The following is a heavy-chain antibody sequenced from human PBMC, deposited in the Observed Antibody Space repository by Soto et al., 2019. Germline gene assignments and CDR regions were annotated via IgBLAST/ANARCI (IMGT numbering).Heavy chain of an antibody. D-gene: IGHD2-2*01. CDR3: AGTVPATPRYYYYGMDV. CDR1: GYTFTSYA. Sequence: ASVKVSCKASGYTFTSYAMHWVRQAPGQRLEWMGWINAGNGKTKYSQKFQCRVTITRDTSASTAYMELSSMRSEDTAVYYCAGTVPATPRYYYYGMDVWGQGTTVTVSS. J-gene: IGHJ6*02. V-gene: IGHV1-3*01. CDR2: INAGNGKT.